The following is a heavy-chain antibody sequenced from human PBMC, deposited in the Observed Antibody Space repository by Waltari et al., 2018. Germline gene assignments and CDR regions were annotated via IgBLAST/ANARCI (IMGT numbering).Heavy chain of an antibody. Sequence: QVQLVQSGAEVKKPGASVQVSCKASGYTFTSYGISWVRQAPGQGLEWMGWISAYNGNTNYAQKLQGRVTMTTDTSTSTAYMELRSLRSDDTAVYYCARVRSGVLVVYADFDYWGQGILVTVSS. CDR3: ARVRSGVLVVYADFDY. J-gene: IGHJ4*02. CDR1: GYTFTSYG. V-gene: IGHV1-18*01. D-gene: IGHD2-8*02. CDR2: ISAYNGNT.